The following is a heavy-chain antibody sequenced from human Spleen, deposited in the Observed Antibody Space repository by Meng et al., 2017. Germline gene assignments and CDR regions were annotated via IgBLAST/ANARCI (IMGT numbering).Heavy chain of an antibody. CDR3: ARYHPSQRDAFDI. D-gene: IGHD1-1*01. V-gene: IGHV1-8*01. J-gene: IGHJ3*02. CDR1: GYTFTSYD. CDR2: MNPNSGNT. Sequence: ASVKVSCKASGYTFTSYDIEWVRQATGQGPEWMGWMNPNSGNTGYGQKFQGRVTMTWDTSISTVYMELSSLRSEDTAIYYCARYHPSQRDAFDIWGQGTMVTVSS.